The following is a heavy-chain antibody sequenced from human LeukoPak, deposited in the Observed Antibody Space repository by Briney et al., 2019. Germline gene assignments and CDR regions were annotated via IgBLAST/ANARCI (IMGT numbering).Heavy chain of an antibody. CDR3: ARDTPEGYYYYYYGMDV. V-gene: IGHV3-33*01. Sequence: GRSLRLSCAASGFTFSSYGMHWVRQAPGKGLEWVAVIWYDGSNKYYADSVKGRFTISRDNSKNTLYLQMNSLRAEDTAVYYCARDTPEGYYYYYYGMDVWGQGTLVTVSS. J-gene: IGHJ6*02. CDR2: IWYDGSNK. D-gene: IGHD2-15*01. CDR1: GFTFSSYG.